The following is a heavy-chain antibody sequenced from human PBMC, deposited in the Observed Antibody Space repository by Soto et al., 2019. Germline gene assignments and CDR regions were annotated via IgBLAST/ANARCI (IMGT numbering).Heavy chain of an antibody. J-gene: IGHJ6*02. CDR2: IYSSGSA. Sequence: SETLSLTCTVSGGSISSFYWSWVRQFPGEGLEWIGNIYSSGSANYNPSLKSRVIMSVDTSRNQFSLILSSVTAAGTAVYYCARGCSTSSCYTAGYYNVDVWGQGTSVTVSS. V-gene: IGHV4-59*01. CDR1: GGSISSFY. CDR3: ARGCSTSSCYTAGYYNVDV. D-gene: IGHD2-2*02.